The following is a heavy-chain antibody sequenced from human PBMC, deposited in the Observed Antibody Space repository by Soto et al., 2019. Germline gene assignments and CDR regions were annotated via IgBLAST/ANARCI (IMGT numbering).Heavy chain of an antibody. J-gene: IGHJ5*02. Sequence: SETLSLTCTVSGGTVGSGGYYWSWIRQPPGKGLEWIGYISSRGSANYNPSLKSRVTISVDTSKNQFSLKLTSVTAADTAVYYCVRYGGFDPWGQGTLVTVSS. CDR3: VRYGGFDP. V-gene: IGHV4-61*08. CDR1: GGTVGSGGYY. D-gene: IGHD3-10*01. CDR2: ISSRGSA.